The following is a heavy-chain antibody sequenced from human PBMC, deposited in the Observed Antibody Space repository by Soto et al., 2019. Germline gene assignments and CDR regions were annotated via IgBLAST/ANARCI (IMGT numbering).Heavy chain of an antibody. CDR2: IIPIFGTA. D-gene: IGHD1-26*01. V-gene: IGHV1-69*06. J-gene: IGHJ5*02. Sequence: SVKVSCKASGGTFSSYAISWVRQAPGQGLEWMGGIIPIFGTANYAQKFQGRVTITADKSTSTAYMELSSLRSEDTAVYYCARANLPGVGATLAWFDPWGQGTLVTVSS. CDR1: GGTFSSYA. CDR3: ARANLPGVGATLAWFDP.